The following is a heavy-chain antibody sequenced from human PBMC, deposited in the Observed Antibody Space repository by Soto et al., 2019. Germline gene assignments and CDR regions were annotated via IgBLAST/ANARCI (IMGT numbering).Heavy chain of an antibody. CDR3: AKSCDRITIFGVVTDHDAFDI. CDR1: GFTFSSYA. CDR2: ISGSGGST. Sequence: GGSLRLSCAASGFTFSSYAMSWVRQAPGKGLEWVSAISGSGGSTYYADSVKGRFTISRDNSKNTLYRQMNSLRAEDTDVYYCAKSCDRITIFGVVTDHDAFDIWGQGTMVTVS. V-gene: IGHV3-23*01. D-gene: IGHD3-3*01. J-gene: IGHJ3*02.